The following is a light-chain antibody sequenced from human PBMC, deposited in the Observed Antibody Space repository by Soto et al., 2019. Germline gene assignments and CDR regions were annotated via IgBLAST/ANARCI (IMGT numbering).Light chain of an antibody. V-gene: IGKV3-20*01. CDR2: AAS. Sequence: EIVLAQSPGTLSLSPGQRATLSCRASQSVSRDYVAWYQHKPGQAPRLLIYAASSRPSGIPDRVGGSGSGTDFTLTISRLEPEDFALYYCQQYGSSPLTFGGGTSVEFK. J-gene: IGKJ4*01. CDR1: QSVSRDY. CDR3: QQYGSSPLT.